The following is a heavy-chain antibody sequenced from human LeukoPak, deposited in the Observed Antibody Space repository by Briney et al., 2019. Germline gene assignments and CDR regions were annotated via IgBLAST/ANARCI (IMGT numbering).Heavy chain of an antibody. CDR1: GYTFTSYA. Sequence: GASVKVSCKASGYTFTSYAMHWVRQAPGQRLEWMGWINAGNGNTKYSQKFQGRVTITRDTSASTAYMELSSLRPEDTAVYYCARDPGKYSSSWANYGMDVWGQGTTVTVSS. V-gene: IGHV1-3*01. D-gene: IGHD6-13*01. CDR2: INAGNGNT. CDR3: ARDPGKYSSSWANYGMDV. J-gene: IGHJ6*02.